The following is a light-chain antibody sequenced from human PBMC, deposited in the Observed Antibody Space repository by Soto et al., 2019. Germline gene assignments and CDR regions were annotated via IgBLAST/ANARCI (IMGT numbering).Light chain of an antibody. J-gene: IGKJ1*01. CDR3: QQYNSYST. CDR1: QTINNW. CDR2: DVS. V-gene: IGKV1-5*01. Sequence: DIQMTQSPSTLSASVGDRVTITCRASQTINNWLAWYQQKPGKAPKVLIYDVSTLGSGVPSRFSGSGSGTEFTLTISSLQPDDFATYYCQQYNSYSTFGQGTKVDIK.